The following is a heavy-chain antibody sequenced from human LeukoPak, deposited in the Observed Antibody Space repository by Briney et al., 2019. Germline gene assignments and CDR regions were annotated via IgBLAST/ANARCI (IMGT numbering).Heavy chain of an antibody. CDR3: AIGLGFQKIAAAGIRTWYFDL. Sequence: ASVKVSCKASGYTFTSYGISWVRQAPGQGLEWMGWISAYNGNTNYAQKLQGRVTMTEDTSTDTAYMELSSLRSEDTAVYYCAIGLGFQKIAAAGIRTWYFDLWGRGTLVTVSS. D-gene: IGHD6-13*01. CDR1: GYTFTSYG. CDR2: ISAYNGNT. J-gene: IGHJ2*01. V-gene: IGHV1-18*01.